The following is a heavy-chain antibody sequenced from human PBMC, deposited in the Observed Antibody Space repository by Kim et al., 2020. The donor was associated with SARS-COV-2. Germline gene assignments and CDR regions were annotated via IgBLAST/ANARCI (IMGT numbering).Heavy chain of an antibody. CDR2: ISGSGAET. V-gene: IGHV3-23*01. J-gene: IGHJ4*02. D-gene: IGHD2-2*02. CDR3: AKGDCSSTSCYTTDF. Sequence: GGSLRLSCGASGFIFTNYAMSWVRQAPGKGLEWVSIISGSGAETHDADSVKGRFTISRDNSKNTVFLDMSSVRDDDTAVYYCAKGDCSSTSCYTTDFWGRGTLVTVSS. CDR1: GFIFTNYA.